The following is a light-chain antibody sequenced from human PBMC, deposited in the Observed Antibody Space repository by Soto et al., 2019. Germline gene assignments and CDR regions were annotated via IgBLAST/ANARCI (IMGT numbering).Light chain of an antibody. CDR1: QDISNY. V-gene: IGKV1-27*01. CDR3: QKYNSAPLT. Sequence: DIQMTQSPSSLSASVGDRVTITCRASQDISNYLAWYQQKPGKVPKLLIDGVSTLQSGVPSRFSGSGSGTAFTLPISSLQPEDVATYYCQKYNSAPLTFGGGTKVEIK. J-gene: IGKJ4*01. CDR2: GVS.